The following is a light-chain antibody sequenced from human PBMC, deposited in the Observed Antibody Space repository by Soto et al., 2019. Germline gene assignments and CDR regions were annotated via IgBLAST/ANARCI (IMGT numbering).Light chain of an antibody. Sequence: EIVLTQSPGTLSLSPGERATLSCRASQSVSSSSLAWYQQKPGQAPRLLIYDTSSRATGIPDRFSGSGSGTDFTLTISRLEPGDFAMYFCQQYGGSPITVGQGTRLEI. CDR2: DTS. CDR3: QQYGGSPIT. CDR1: QSVSSSS. J-gene: IGKJ5*01. V-gene: IGKV3-20*01.